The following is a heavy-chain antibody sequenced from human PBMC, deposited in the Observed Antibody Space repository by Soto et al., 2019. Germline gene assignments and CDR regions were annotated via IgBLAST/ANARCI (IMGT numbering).Heavy chain of an antibody. CDR2: INPSGGST. D-gene: IGHD3-22*01. CDR1: GYTFTSYY. J-gene: IGHJ4*02. V-gene: IGHV1-46*01. Sequence: QVQLVQSGAEVKKPGASVKVSCKASGYTFTSYYMHWVRQAPGQGLEWMGIINPSGGSTSYAQKFQGSVTMTRDTSTSTVYMGLSSLRSEDTAVYYCARDWWSPDLYYYDSSGYYGYWGQGTLVTVSS. CDR3: ARDWWSPDLYYYDSSGYYGY.